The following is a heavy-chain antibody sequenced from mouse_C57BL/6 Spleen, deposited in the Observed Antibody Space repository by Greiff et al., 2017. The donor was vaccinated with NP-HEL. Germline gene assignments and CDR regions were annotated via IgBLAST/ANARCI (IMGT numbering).Heavy chain of an antibody. Sequence: QVQLQQPGAELVKPGASVKLSCKASGYTFTSYWMHWVKQRPGRGLEWIGRIDPNSGGTKYNEKFKSKATLTVDKPSSTAYMQLSSLTSEDSAVYYCARLPFITTVVATDAMDYWGQGTSVTVSS. CDR2: IDPNSGGT. V-gene: IGHV1-72*01. J-gene: IGHJ4*01. D-gene: IGHD1-1*01. CDR3: ARLPFITTVVATDAMDY. CDR1: GYTFTSYW.